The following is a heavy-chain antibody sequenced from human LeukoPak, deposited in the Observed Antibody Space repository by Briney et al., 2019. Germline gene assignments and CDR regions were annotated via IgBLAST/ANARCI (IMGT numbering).Heavy chain of an antibody. CDR3: ARQDSSRWYLDY. D-gene: IGHD6-13*01. Sequence: GESLKISCKGSGYSLTNYWIGWVRQMPGKGLEWMGIIYAGDSDTRYSPSFQGQVTISADKSISTAYLQWSSLKASDTAMYYCARQDSSRWYLDYWGQGTLVTVSS. CDR2: IYAGDSDT. V-gene: IGHV5-51*01. J-gene: IGHJ4*02. CDR1: GYSLTNYW.